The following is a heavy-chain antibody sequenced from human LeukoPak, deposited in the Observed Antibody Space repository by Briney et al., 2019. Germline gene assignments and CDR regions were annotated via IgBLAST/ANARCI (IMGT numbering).Heavy chain of an antibody. CDR3: ARDGIRYFDLNPPDV. V-gene: IGHV3-11*04. J-gene: IGHJ6*02. D-gene: IGHD3-9*01. Sequence: GGSLRLSCAASGLTFSDYYMSRIRQAPGNGLKPVSYISSSGSTIYYADSVKGRFTISRDNAKNSLYLQMNSLRAEDTAVFFRARDGIRYFDLNPPDVWGQGTTVTVSS. CDR2: ISSSGSTI. CDR1: GLTFSDYY.